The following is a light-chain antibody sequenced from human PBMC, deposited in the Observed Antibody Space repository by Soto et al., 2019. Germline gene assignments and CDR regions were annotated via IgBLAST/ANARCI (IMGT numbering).Light chain of an antibody. CDR3: QVWDSSRDHPWV. CDR1: NIGCGS. Sequence: SYELTQPPSVSVAPGQTASLTCGGDNIGCGSVHWYQQKPGQAPVLVVYDYNDRPSGIPERFSGSNSGNTATLTISRVEAGDEADYYCQVWDSSRDHPWVFGGGTKLTVL. V-gene: IGLV3-21*02. CDR2: DYN. J-gene: IGLJ3*02.